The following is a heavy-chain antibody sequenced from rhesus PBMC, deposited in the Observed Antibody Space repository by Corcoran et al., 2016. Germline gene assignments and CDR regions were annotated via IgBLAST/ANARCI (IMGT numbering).Heavy chain of an antibody. CDR1: GYTFTDYY. CDR3: ARGSSGWSGGGLDS. V-gene: IGHV1S2*01. CDR2: INPYNGKT. J-gene: IGHJ6*01. D-gene: IGHD6S26*01. Sequence: QVQLVQSGAEVKKPGSSVKVSCKASGYTFTDYYMHWVRQAPQQGLEWMGWINPYNGKTKYAQKFQGRVTMTRDTSTSTAYMELSSLRSEDTAVYYCARGSSGWSGGGLDSWGQGVVVTVSS.